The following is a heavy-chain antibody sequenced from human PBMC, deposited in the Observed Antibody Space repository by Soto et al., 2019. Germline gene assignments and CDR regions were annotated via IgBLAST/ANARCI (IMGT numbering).Heavy chain of an antibody. CDR1: GYSITAGGYY. CDR3: ARMYSSGSGWFHP. J-gene: IGHJ5*02. D-gene: IGHD6-19*01. Sequence: TLSLTCFVSGYSITAGGYYWSWIRHHPGKGLEWIGSFYSSGSIIYNPSLRSRVSISGDTSSNQFSMSLTSVTAADTARYYCARMYSSGSGWFHPWGQGTLVTV. CDR2: FYSSGSI. V-gene: IGHV4-31*03.